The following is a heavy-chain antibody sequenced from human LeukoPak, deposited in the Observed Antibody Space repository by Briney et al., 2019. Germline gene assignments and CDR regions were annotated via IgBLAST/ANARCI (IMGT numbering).Heavy chain of an antibody. Sequence: PGGSLRPSCAASGLTFSSYALSWVSQAAGKGLEWVSAISGSGGSTYYADSVKGRFTISRDNSKNTLYLQMNSLRAEDTAVYYCAKAGSGWYYFDYWGQGTLVTVSS. V-gene: IGHV3-23*01. CDR3: AKAGSGWYYFDY. CDR2: ISGSGGST. J-gene: IGHJ4*02. D-gene: IGHD6-19*01. CDR1: GLTFSSYA.